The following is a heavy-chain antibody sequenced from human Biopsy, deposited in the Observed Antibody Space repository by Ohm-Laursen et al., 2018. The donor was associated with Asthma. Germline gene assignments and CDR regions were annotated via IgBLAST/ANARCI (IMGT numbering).Heavy chain of an antibody. CDR1: GFTFRNFG. CDR3: VRWRSGYPDHYSDF. V-gene: IGHV3-30*03. D-gene: IGHD2-21*01. Sequence: SLRLSCTASGFTFRNFGMHWVRQAPGKGLEWVALISSDVREWYADSVKGRFTISRDNSKNTLDLQMNSLRGDDTAVYYCVRWRSGYPDHYSDFWGQGTLVTVSS. CDR2: ISSDVRE. J-gene: IGHJ1*01.